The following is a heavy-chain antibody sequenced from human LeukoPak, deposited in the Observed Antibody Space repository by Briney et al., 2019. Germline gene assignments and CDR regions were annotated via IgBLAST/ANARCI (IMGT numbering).Heavy chain of an antibody. CDR2: ISGSGGST. J-gene: IGHJ4*02. CDR1: GLTLSNYG. D-gene: IGHD3-10*01. Sequence: GGSLRLSCAVSGLTLSNYGMSWLRQAPGKGLEWVAGISGSGGSTNYADSVKGRFTISRDSPKNILFLQMNSLRAEDTAVYFCAKRGVVIRVILVGFHKEAYYFDSWGQGALVTVSS. CDR3: AKRGVVIRVILVGFHKEAYYFDS. V-gene: IGHV3-23*01.